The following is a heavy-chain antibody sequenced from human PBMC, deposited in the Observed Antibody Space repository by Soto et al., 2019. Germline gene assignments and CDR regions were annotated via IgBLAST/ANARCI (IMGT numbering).Heavy chain of an antibody. CDR2: LSGSGTST. J-gene: IGHJ4*02. Sequence: GGSLRLSCNCSGFRFSEHAMTWVRQAPGKGLEWVSGLSGSGTSTYYADSVKGRFTISRDNSRDTLFLQMNSLTADDTAVYYCAKATTNGGWFNPFDSWGQGALVTVSS. CDR3: AKATTNGGWFNPFDS. D-gene: IGHD6-19*01. CDR1: GFRFSEHA. V-gene: IGHV3-23*01.